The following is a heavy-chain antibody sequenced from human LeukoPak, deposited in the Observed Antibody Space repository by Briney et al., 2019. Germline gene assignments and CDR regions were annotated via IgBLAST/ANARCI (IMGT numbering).Heavy chain of an antibody. Sequence: GASVKVSCKASGYTFTSYGISWVRQAPGQGLEWMGWISAYNGNTNYAQKLQGRVTMTRNTSISTAYMELSSLRSEDTAVYYCARITMVGATWYFDLWGRGTLVTVSS. J-gene: IGHJ2*01. CDR3: ARITMVGATWYFDL. CDR2: ISAYNGNT. V-gene: IGHV1-18*01. D-gene: IGHD3-10*02. CDR1: GYTFTSYG.